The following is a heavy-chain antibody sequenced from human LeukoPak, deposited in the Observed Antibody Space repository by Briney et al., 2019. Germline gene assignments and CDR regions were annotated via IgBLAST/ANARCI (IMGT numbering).Heavy chain of an antibody. D-gene: IGHD1-7*01. J-gene: IGHJ4*02. V-gene: IGHV1-8*03. CDR1: GYTFAGYY. CDR3: ARSSRELGGYAPWELMPPFDY. Sequence: ASLKVSCKASGYTFAGYYIHWVRQAPGQGLEWMGWMNPNSGNTGYAQKFQGRVTITRNTSISTAYMELNSLRAEDTAVYYCARSSRELGGYAPWELMPPFDYWGQGTLVTVSS. CDR2: MNPNSGNT.